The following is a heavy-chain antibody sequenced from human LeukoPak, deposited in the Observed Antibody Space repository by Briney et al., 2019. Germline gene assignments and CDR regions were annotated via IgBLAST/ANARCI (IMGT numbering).Heavy chain of an antibody. J-gene: IGHJ4*02. V-gene: IGHV3-23*01. Sequence: GGSLRLSCAVSGFTFSSYAMSWVRQAPGKGLEWVSSISGSGGSTYYTDSVKGRFTISRDNSENTLYLQMNSLRVEDTAVYYCAKGEGGNYFPPDYWGQGTLVTVSS. CDR1: GFTFSSYA. D-gene: IGHD1-26*01. CDR2: ISGSGGST. CDR3: AKGEGGNYFPPDY.